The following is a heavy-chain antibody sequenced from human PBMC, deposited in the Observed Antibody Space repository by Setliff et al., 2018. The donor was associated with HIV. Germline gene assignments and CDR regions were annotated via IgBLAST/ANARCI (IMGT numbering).Heavy chain of an antibody. J-gene: IGHJ4*02. CDR1: GGSIRSSSSY. Sequence: LSLTCTVSGGSIRSSSSYWGWIRQPPGKGLEWIGIIYYSGSTYYKPSLKSRVTISVDTSKNQFSLKLNSVTAADTAMYYCAVYDRDIAAAPGYFDYWGQGTLVTVSS. V-gene: IGHV4-39*01. CDR2: IYYSGST. D-gene: IGHD6-13*01. CDR3: AVYDRDIAAAPGYFDY.